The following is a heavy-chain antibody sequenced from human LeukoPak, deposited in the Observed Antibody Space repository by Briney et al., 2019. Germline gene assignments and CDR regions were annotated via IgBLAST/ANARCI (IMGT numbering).Heavy chain of an antibody. D-gene: IGHD6-6*01. Sequence: GGSLRLSCAASGFTFSSYAMSWVRKAPGKGLEWVSVINSGGSTYYADSVKGRFTISRDNSKNTLYLQINNLRAEDTAVYYCAKAGGRYSSSSVYNWFDPWGQGTLVTVSS. J-gene: IGHJ5*02. CDR1: GFTFSSYA. V-gene: IGHV3-23*01. CDR2: INSGGST. CDR3: AKAGGRYSSSSVYNWFDP.